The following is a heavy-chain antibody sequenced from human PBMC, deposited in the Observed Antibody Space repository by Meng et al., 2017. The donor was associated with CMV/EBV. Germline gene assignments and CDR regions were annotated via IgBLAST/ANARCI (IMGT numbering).Heavy chain of an antibody. CDR2: INPNSGGT. V-gene: IGHV1-2*02. CDR1: GYTFTGYY. CDR3: ARGRVRIAARGRGNFDY. Sequence: ASVKVSCKASGYTFTGYYMNWVRQAPGQGLEWMGWINPNSGGTNYAQKFQGRVTMTRDTSISTAYMELSRLRSDDTAVYYCARGRVRIAARGRGNFDYWGQGTLVTVSS. D-gene: IGHD6-6*01. J-gene: IGHJ4*02.